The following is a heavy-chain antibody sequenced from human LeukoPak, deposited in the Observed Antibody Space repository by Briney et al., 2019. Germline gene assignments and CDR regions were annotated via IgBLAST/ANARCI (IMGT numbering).Heavy chain of an antibody. CDR1: GGSINSYY. D-gene: IGHD3-3*01. J-gene: IGHJ6*03. Sequence: KTSETLSLTCTVSGGSINSYYWSWIRQPPGKGLEWIGYIYYSGSTNYNPSLKSRVTISVDTSKNQFSLKLSSVTAADTAVYYCARVYYDFWSGYYYYYMDVWGKGTTVTVSS. CDR3: ARVYYDFWSGYYYYYMDV. CDR2: IYYSGST. V-gene: IGHV4-59*01.